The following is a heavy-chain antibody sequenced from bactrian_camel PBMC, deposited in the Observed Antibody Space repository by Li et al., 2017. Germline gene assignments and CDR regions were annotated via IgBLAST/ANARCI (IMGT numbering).Heavy chain of an antibody. Sequence: QVQLVESGGGLVQPGGSLRLSCAASTFTFVNYDMNWVRQAPGKGLEWVSAISYSGGSTTYAGFMKGRFTISRDNVKNMLYLQMDSLKTEDTAVYYCAADQEKAQYLPRCYKYLEFWGQGTQVTVS. V-gene: IGHV3S26*01. CDR3: AADQEKAQYLPRCYKYLEF. J-gene: IGHJ2*01. CDR2: ISYSGGST. CDR1: TFTFVNYD. D-gene: IGHD1*01.